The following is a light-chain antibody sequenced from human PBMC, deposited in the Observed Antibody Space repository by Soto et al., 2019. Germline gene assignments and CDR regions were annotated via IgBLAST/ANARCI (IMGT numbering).Light chain of an antibody. CDR1: NIGSKS. CDR2: DDS. Sequence: SYELTQPPSVSVAPGQTARITCGGNNIGSKSVHWYRQKPGQAPVLVVYDDSDRPSGIPERFSGSNSGNTATLTISRVEAGDEADYYCQVWDSSSDHVVFGGGTKVTVL. V-gene: IGLV3-21*02. CDR3: QVWDSSSDHVV. J-gene: IGLJ2*01.